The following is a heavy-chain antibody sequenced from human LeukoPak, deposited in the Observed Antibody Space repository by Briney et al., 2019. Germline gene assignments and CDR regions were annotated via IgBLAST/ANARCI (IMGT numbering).Heavy chain of an antibody. J-gene: IGHJ4*02. Sequence: PSGTLSLTCSVSGASISSGDYFWTWIRQHPGKGLEWIGYIHYSGSTYYNPSLRSRMIISVDTSKNQFSLQLSSVTAADTAVYYCARVVSDCGGARCYKGYLDYWGQGTLVTVSS. V-gene: IGHV4-31*03. CDR3: ARVVSDCGGARCYKGYLDY. D-gene: IGHD2-2*02. CDR1: GASISSGDYF. CDR2: IHYSGST.